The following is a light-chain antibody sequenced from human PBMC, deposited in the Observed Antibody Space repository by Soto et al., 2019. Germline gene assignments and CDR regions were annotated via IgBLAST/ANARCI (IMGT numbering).Light chain of an antibody. CDR2: EVS. Sequence: QSVLTQPASVSGSPGQSITISCTGTSSDVGSYNLVSWYQQHPGKAPKLMIYEVSKRPSGVSNRFSGSKSGNTASLTISGLQAEDVSDYYCSSYAGSISPYVFGTGTDLTVL. CDR3: SSYAGSISPYV. V-gene: IGLV2-23*02. J-gene: IGLJ1*01. CDR1: SSDVGSYNL.